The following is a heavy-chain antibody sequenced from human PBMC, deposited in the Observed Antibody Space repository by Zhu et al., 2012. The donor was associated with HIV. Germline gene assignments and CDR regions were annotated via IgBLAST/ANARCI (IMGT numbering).Heavy chain of an antibody. D-gene: IGHD3-16*02. V-gene: IGHV4-38-2*01. J-gene: IGHJ4*02. CDR3: ARAVRYRLRPEDYFDY. Sequence: QVQLQESGPGLVKPSETLSLTCAVSGYSISSGYYWGWIRQPPGKGLEWIGSIYHSGSTYYNPSLKSRVTISVDTSKNQFSLKLSSVTAADTAVYYCARAVRYRLRPEDYFDYWGQGTLVTVSS. CDR1: GYSISSGYY. CDR2: IYHSGST.